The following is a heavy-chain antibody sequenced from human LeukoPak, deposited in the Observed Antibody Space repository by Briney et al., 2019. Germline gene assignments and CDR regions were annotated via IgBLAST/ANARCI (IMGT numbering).Heavy chain of an antibody. J-gene: IGHJ6*02. CDR1: GFTFSSYY. CDR3: TRDPEVPMDV. Sequence: PGGSLRLSCAASGFTFSSYYMSWVRQAPGKGLEGVANINQDGSETHYVDSVKGRFTISRDNAKKSLYLQMNSLRAEDTAVYYCTRDPEVPMDVWGQGTTVTVSS. D-gene: IGHD2-2*01. CDR2: INQDGSET. V-gene: IGHV3-7*01.